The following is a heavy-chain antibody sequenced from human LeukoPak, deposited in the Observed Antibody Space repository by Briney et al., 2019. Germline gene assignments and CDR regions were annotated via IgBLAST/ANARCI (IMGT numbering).Heavy chain of an antibody. Sequence: PSETLSLTCTVSGGSISSNSYYWVWLRPPPGRGREWIWIIYYSGSTYYTPSLKSRVTISVETSKNQCSRKLSSVTAADTAVYYCASGDYYYMDVWAKGTTVTVSS. J-gene: IGHJ6*03. CDR1: GGSISSNSYY. V-gene: IGHV4-39*01. CDR2: IYYSGST. CDR3: ASGDYYYMDV.